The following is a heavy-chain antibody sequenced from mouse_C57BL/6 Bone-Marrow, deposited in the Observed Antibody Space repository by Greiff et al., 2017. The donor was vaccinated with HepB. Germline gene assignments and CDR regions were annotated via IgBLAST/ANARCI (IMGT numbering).Heavy chain of an antibody. CDR2: IHPNSGST. J-gene: IGHJ1*03. D-gene: IGHD1-1*01. V-gene: IGHV1-64*01. CDR1: GYTFTSYW. CDR3: ARDDSSKGNWYFDV. Sequence: QVQLQQPGAELVKPGASVKLSCKASGYTFTSYWMHWVKQRPGQGLEWIGMIHPNSGSTNYNEKFKSKATLTVDKSSSTAYMQHSSLTSEDSAVYYCARDDSSKGNWYFDVWGTGTTVTVSS.